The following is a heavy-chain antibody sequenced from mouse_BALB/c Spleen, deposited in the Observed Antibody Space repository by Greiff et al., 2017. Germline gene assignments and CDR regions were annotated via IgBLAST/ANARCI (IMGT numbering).Heavy chain of an antibody. Sequence: EVQLVESGGGLVKPGGSLKLSCAASGFTFSSYAMSWVRQSPEKRLEWVAEISSGGSYTYYPDTVTGRFTISRDNAKNTLYLEMSSLRSEDTAMYYCARAARATLYFDYWGQGTTLTVSS. V-gene: IGHV5-9-4*01. J-gene: IGHJ2*01. D-gene: IGHD3-1*01. CDR1: GFTFSSYA. CDR3: ARAARATLYFDY. CDR2: ISSGGSYT.